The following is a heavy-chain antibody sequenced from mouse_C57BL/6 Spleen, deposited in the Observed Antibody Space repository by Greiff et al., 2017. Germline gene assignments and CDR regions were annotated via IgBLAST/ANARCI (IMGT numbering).Heavy chain of an antibody. CDR2: IDPSDSYT. D-gene: IGHD2-2*01. Sequence: VQLQQPGAELVRPGTSVKLSCKASGYTFTSYWMHWVKQRPGQGLEWIGVIDPSDSYTNYNQKFKGKATLTVDPSSSTAYMQLSSLTSEDSAVYYCARGYDGYYYAMDYWGQGTAVTVSS. J-gene: IGHJ4*01. CDR1: GYTFTSYW. V-gene: IGHV1-59*01. CDR3: ARGYDGYYYAMDY.